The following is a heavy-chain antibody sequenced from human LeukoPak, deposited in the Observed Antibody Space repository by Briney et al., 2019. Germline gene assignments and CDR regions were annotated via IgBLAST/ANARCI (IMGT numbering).Heavy chain of an antibody. D-gene: IGHD3-10*01. CDR3: AMAYGSGSYQVY. CDR1: GVSFSGYY. CDR2: INHSGST. J-gene: IGHJ4*02. Sequence: SGTLSLTCAVYGVSFSGYYWSWIRQPPGKGLEWIGEINHSGSTNYNPSLKRRATISVATSKNQFSLRRSSVTAAATAVYYCAMAYGSGSYQVYWGQGTLVTVSS. V-gene: IGHV4-34*01.